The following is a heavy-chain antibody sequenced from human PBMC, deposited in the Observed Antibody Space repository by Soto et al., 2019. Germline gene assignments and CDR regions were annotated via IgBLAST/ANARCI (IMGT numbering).Heavy chain of an antibody. V-gene: IGHV3-7*01. Sequence: GGSLRLSCAASGFTFSSYWMSWVRQAPGKGLEWVANIKQDGSEKYYVDSVKGRFTISRDNAKKSLYLQMKSLRAEDTAVYYCARDRVLRLLEWLPYYGMDVWGQGTTVTVSS. J-gene: IGHJ6*02. CDR1: GFTFSSYW. D-gene: IGHD3-3*01. CDR3: ARDRVLRLLEWLPYYGMDV. CDR2: IKQDGSEK.